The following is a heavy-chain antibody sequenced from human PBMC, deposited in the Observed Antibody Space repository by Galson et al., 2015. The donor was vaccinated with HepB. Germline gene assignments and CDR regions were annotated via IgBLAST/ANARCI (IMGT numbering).Heavy chain of an antibody. CDR3: ARASCSGGSRYSPSYYFDY. V-gene: IGHV1-2*02. CDR2: INPNSGGT. D-gene: IGHD2-15*01. J-gene: IGHJ4*02. CDR1: GYTFTGYY. Sequence: SVKVSCKASGYTFTGYYMHWVRQAPGQGLEWMGWINPNSGGTNYAQKFQGRVTMTRDTSISTAYMELSRLRSDDTAVYYCARASCSGGSRYSPSYYFDYWGQGTLVTVSS.